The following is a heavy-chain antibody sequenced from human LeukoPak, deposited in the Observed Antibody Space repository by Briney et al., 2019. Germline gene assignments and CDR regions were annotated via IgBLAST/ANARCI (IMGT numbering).Heavy chain of an antibody. CDR3: AKYISGRYSGLDY. D-gene: IGHD1-26*01. J-gene: IGHJ4*02. V-gene: IGHV3-30-3*02. CDR1: GFTFSSYG. Sequence: GTSLRLSCAASGFTFSSYGMYWVRQAPGKGLECVAVVSLDGSNKYYADSVQGRFTISRDNSKNTLYLQMNSLRAEDTAVYYCAKYISGRYSGLDYWGQETLVTVSS. CDR2: VSLDGSNK.